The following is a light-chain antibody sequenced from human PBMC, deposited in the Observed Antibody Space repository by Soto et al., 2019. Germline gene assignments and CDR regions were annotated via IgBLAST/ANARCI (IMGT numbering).Light chain of an antibody. CDR3: QHYDSFRT. J-gene: IGKJ1*01. Sequence: DIVLTQSPGTLSLSPGESATLSCRASQSVDSSYIAWYQQKPGQAPRLLIFGASGRATGIPDRFSGSGSGTDFTLTISRLDPEDFAVYYCQHYDSFRTFGQGTKVDIK. V-gene: IGKV3-20*01. CDR2: GAS. CDR1: QSVDSSY.